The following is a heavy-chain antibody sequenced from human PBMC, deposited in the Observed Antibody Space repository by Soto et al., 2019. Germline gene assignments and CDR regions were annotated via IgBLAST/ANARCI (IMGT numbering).Heavy chain of an antibody. CDR1: GYTFTGYY. V-gene: IGHV1-2*04. CDR2: INPNSGGT. J-gene: IGHJ4*02. D-gene: IGHD3-22*01. Sequence: GASVKVSCKASGYTFTGYYMHWVRQAPGQGLGWMGWINPNSGGTNYAQKFQGWVTMTRDTSISTAYMELSRLRSDDTAVYYCARDSYDSSGYYDYWGQGTLITVSS. CDR3: ARDSYDSSGYYDY.